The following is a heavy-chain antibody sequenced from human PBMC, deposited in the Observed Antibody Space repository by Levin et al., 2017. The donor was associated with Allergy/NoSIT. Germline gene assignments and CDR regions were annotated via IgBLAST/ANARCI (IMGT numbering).Heavy chain of an antibody. D-gene: IGHD2-8*02. CDR2: IYQTGNT. Sequence: TASETLSLTCAVSGDSISNGGYSWSWIRQTPGKGLEFLGYIYQTGNTFYNPSLKSRLTMSVDRAHNQFSLKLTSVTAADTACYFCAWSSPVLVVAGWFDPWGQGILVSVSS. J-gene: IGHJ5*02. CDR3: AWSSPVLVVAGWFDP. CDR1: GDSISNGGYS. V-gene: IGHV4-30-2*01.